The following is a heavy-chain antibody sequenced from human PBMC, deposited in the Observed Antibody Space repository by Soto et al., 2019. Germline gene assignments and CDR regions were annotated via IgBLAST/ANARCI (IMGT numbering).Heavy chain of an antibody. CDR1: GGSINSGGYY. J-gene: IGHJ4*02. CDR3: ARAQTIFGIITVFDY. CDR2: IYYSGST. V-gene: IGHV4-31*03. D-gene: IGHD3-3*01. Sequence: SETLSLTCTVSGGSINSGGYYWSWIRQHPGKGLEWIGYIYYSGSTYYNPSLKSRVTISIDTSKNQFSLKLSSVTAADTAVYYCARAQTIFGIITVFDYWGQGTRGTVSA.